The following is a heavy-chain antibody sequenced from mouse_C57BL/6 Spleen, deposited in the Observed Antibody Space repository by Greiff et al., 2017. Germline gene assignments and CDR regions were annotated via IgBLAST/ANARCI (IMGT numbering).Heavy chain of an antibody. CDR1: GYSITSGYY. V-gene: IGHV3-6*01. D-gene: IGHD2-3*01. CDR2: ISYDGSN. J-gene: IGHJ2*01. CDR3: ARWTLDGYSYYFDY. Sequence: EVQRVESGPGLVKPSQSLSLTCSVTGYSITSGYYWNWIRQFPGNKLEWMGYISYDGSNNYNPSLKNRISITRDTSKNQFFLKLNSVTTEDTATYYCARWTLDGYSYYFDYWGQGTTLTV.